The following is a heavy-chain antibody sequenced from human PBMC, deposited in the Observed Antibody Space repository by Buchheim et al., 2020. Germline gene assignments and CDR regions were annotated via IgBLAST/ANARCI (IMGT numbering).Heavy chain of an antibody. V-gene: IGHV3-48*01. D-gene: IGHD2-8*01. CDR1: GISFRSSD. J-gene: IGHJ4*02. CDR2: ISSGSGTI. Sequence: EVQVVESGGGLVQPGGSLRLSCAASGISFRSSDMSWVRQAPGKGLEWVSYISSGSGTIYYADSVKGRFTISRDNSKSSLYLQMNSLRVEDTAVYYCASGDANFDHWGQGT. CDR3: ASGDANFDH.